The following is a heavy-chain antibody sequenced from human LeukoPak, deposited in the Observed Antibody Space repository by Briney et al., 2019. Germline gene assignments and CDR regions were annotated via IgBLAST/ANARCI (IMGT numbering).Heavy chain of an antibody. Sequence: SETLSLTCAVYGVSFSGYYWSWIRQPPGKGLEWIGEINHSGSTNYNPSLKSRVTISVDTSKNQFSLKLSSVTAADTAVYYCARRGITGTNWGQGTLVTVSS. J-gene: IGHJ4*02. CDR3: ARRGITGTN. D-gene: IGHD1/OR15-1a*01. CDR1: GVSFSGYY. CDR2: INHSGST. V-gene: IGHV4-34*01.